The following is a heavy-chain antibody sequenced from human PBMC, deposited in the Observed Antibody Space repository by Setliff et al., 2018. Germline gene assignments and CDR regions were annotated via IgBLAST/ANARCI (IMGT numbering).Heavy chain of an antibody. CDR1: GFTFSSYG. J-gene: IGHJ4*02. V-gene: IGHV3-30*02. D-gene: IGHD3-22*01. CDR2: IRFDGSSK. CDR3: AKELDYIDTSGFQGGY. Sequence: PGGSLRLSCSTSGFTFSSYGMHWVRQAPGKGLEWAAFIRFDGSSKYYADSVKGRFTISRDNSKNTLFLQLNSLRPEDTAVYYCAKELDYIDTSGFQGGYWGQGTLVTVSS.